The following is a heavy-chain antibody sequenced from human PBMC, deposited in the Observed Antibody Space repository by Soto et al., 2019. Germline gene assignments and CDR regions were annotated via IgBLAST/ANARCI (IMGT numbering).Heavy chain of an antibody. Sequence: PGGSLRLCCAGSGFTFSSYEMNWVRQAPGKGLEWVSYISSSGNTMYYADSVKGRFTISKDNAKNSLYLQMNSLRAEDTAVYYCARSYGGNSLAVGYWGQGTLVTVSS. CDR2: ISSSGNTM. J-gene: IGHJ4*02. CDR3: ARSYGGNSLAVGY. CDR1: GFTFSSYE. V-gene: IGHV3-48*03. D-gene: IGHD4-17*01.